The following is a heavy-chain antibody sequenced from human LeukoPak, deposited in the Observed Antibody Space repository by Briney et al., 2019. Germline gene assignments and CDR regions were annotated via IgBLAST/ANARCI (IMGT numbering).Heavy chain of an antibody. J-gene: IGHJ4*02. Sequence: SETLSLTCTVSGGSISSGGYYWSWIRQHPGKGLEWIGYIYYSGSTYYNPSLKGRVTVSVDTSKNQFSLKLSSVTAADTAVYYCARGVTVAGTFYFDYWGQGTLVTVSS. CDR2: IYYSGST. CDR1: GGSISSGGYY. V-gene: IGHV4-31*03. D-gene: IGHD6-19*01. CDR3: ARGVTVAGTFYFDY.